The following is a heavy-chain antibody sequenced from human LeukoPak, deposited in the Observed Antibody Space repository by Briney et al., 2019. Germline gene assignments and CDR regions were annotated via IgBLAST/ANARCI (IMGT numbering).Heavy chain of an antibody. Sequence: ASVKVSCKASGYTFTSYDINWVRQATGQGLEWMGWMNPNSGNTGYAQKFQGRVTMTRNTPISTAYMELSSLRSEDTAVYYCARRVVTAIGVYYYYGMDVWGQGTTVTVSS. V-gene: IGHV1-8*01. CDR1: GYTFTSYD. D-gene: IGHD2-21*02. CDR3: ARRVVTAIGVYYYYGMDV. CDR2: MNPNSGNT. J-gene: IGHJ6*02.